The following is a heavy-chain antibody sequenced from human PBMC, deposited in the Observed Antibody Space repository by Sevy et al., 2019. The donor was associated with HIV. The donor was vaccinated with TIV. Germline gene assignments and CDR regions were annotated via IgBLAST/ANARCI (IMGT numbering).Heavy chain of an antibody. Sequence: GGSLRLSCAASGFTVSSNYMNWVRQAPGKGLEWVSVIYSGGSTYYADSVKGRFTISRDNSKNTLYLQMNSLRAEDTAVYYCARGGLTVALDYWGQGTLVTVSS. CDR3: ARGGLTVALDY. CDR2: IYSGGST. J-gene: IGHJ4*02. D-gene: IGHD6-19*01. CDR1: GFTVSSNY. V-gene: IGHV3-53*01.